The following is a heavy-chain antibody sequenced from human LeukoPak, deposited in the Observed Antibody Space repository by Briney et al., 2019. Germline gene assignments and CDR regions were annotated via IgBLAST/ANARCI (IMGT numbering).Heavy chain of an antibody. D-gene: IGHD7-27*01. V-gene: IGHV3-23*01. Sequence: GGSLRLSCVASGFTLDRNAMSWVRQAPGKGLEWVASLAGSDDTTWYADHVRGRFAISRDTSKSTLYLQMNSLSVEDAAIYYCAKDIFSWGHDYWGQRLPVTVS. J-gene: IGHJ4*02. CDR2: LAGSDDTT. CDR1: GFTLDRNA. CDR3: AKDIFSWGHDY.